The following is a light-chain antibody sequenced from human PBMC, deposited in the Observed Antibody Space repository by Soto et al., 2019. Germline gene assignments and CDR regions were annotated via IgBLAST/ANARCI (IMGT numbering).Light chain of an antibody. J-gene: IGKJ1*01. CDR3: QQYGSSPRT. Sequence: EIVLTQSPGTLSLSPGEGATLSCRASQSVSSNYLAWYQQKPGQAPRLLIYGASGRATGIPDRFSGSGSGTDFTLTISRLDPEDFAVYYCQQYGSSPRTFGQGPRWKS. V-gene: IGKV3-20*01. CDR2: GAS. CDR1: QSVSSNY.